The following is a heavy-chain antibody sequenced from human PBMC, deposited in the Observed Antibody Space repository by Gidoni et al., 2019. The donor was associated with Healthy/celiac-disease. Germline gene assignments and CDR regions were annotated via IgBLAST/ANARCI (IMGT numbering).Heavy chain of an antibody. CDR1: GYTFTSYG. D-gene: IGHD3-16*02. J-gene: IGHJ4*02. CDR2: ISAYNGNT. Sequence: QVQLVQSGAEVKKPGASVKVSCKASGYTFTSYGISWVRQAPGQGLEWIGWISAYNGNTNYAQKLHGRVTMTTDTSTSTAYMELRSLRSDDTAVYYCARAHDYVWGSYRPLDYWGQGTLVTVSS. V-gene: IGHV1-18*01. CDR3: ARAHDYVWGSYRPLDY.